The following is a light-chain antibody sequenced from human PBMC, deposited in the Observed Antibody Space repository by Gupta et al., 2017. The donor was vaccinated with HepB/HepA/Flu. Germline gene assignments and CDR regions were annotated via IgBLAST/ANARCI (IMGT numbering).Light chain of an antibody. CDR2: YDS. J-gene: IGLJ2*01. V-gene: IGLV3-21*04. CDR3: QVCDSSSDHVV. Sequence: SYVLTQPPSVSAAPGKPARITCGGNNIGSKSVHWYQQKPGQAPVLVIYYDSDRPSGIPERFSGSNSGNTATLTISRVEAGDEADYYCQVCDSSSDHVVFGGGTKLTVL. CDR1: NIGSKS.